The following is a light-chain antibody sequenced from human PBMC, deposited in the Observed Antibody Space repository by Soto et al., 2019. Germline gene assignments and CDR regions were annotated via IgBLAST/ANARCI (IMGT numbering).Light chain of an antibody. CDR3: QQYGSSPFWT. CDR2: GAS. CDR1: QSVDSNY. V-gene: IGKV3-20*01. Sequence: DIVLTQSPGTLSVSTGERATLSCRASQSVDSNYLAWYQQKPGQAPRLLIYGASSRATGIPDRFSGTASGTDFALTISRLEPEDFAVYYCQQYGSSPFWTFGQGTKVDIK. J-gene: IGKJ1*01.